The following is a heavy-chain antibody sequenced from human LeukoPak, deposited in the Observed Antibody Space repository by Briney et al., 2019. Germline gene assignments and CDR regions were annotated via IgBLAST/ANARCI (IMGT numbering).Heavy chain of an antibody. CDR1: GGSISSYY. CDR3: ARSPNNWKFSPYYYYYYHMDV. J-gene: IGHJ6*03. CDR2: IYYSGST. V-gene: IGHV4-59*01. D-gene: IGHD1-20*01. Sequence: PSETLSLTCTVSGGSISSYYWSWIRQPPGKGLEWIGYIYYSGSTNYNPSLKSRVTISVDTSKNQISLKLSSVTAADTAVYYCARSPNNWKFSPYYYYYYHMDVWGKGTTVTVSS.